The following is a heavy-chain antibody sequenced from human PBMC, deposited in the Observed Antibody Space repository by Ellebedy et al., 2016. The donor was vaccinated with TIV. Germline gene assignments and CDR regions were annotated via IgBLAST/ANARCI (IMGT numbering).Heavy chain of an antibody. CDR2: ISFDGKRI. CDR3: ARERYYDSGSYFRD. J-gene: IGHJ4*02. Sequence: GESLKISXVASGFTFNRYVFHWVRQAPGKGLEWVANISFDGKRIAYAASVKGRFTISRENSMNTVYLQMNSLRAEDTAVYYCARERYYDSGSYFRDWGQGTLVAVSS. D-gene: IGHD3-10*01. CDR1: GFTFNRYV. V-gene: IGHV3-30*03.